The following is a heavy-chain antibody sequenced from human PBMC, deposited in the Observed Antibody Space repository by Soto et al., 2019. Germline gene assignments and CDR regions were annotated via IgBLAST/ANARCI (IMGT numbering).Heavy chain of an antibody. CDR2: INHSGST. D-gene: IGHD3-3*01. Sequence: SETRSLTCAVYGGSFSGYYWSWIRQPPGKGLEWIGEINHSGSTNYNPSLKSRVTISVDTSKNQFSLKLSSVTAADTAVYYCARGKKGYYDFWSGYSKNNWFDPWGQGTLVT. CDR3: ARGKKGYYDFWSGYSKNNWFDP. CDR1: GGSFSGYY. V-gene: IGHV4-34*01. J-gene: IGHJ5*02.